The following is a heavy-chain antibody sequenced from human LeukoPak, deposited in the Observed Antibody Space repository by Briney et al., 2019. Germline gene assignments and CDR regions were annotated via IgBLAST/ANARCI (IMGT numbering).Heavy chain of an antibody. CDR3: AREYGSPYYYDSSGYYSPYFDI. CDR1: GGSLSSYY. J-gene: IGHJ3*02. CDR2: IYYRGST. Sequence: PSETLSLTCTVSGGSLSSYYWSWIRQPPGKGLEWVGYIYYRGSTSYNPSLRSRVTISVDTSKNQFSLKLSSVTAADTAVYYCAREYGSPYYYDSSGYYSPYFDIWGQGTMVTVSS. D-gene: IGHD3-22*01. V-gene: IGHV4-59*01.